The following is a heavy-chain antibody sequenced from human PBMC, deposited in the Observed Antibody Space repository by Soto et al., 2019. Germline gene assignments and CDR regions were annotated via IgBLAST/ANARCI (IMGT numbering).Heavy chain of an antibody. CDR3: ARINEASRFDP. V-gene: IGHV2-26*01. J-gene: IGHJ5*02. CDR1: GFSLSNARMG. Sequence: SGPTLVNPTETLTLTCTVSGFSLSNARMGVSWIRQPPGKALEWLAHIFSNDEKSYSTSPKSRLTISKDTSKSQVVLTMTNMDPVDTATYYCARINEASRFDPWGQGTLVTVSS. CDR2: IFSNDEK. D-gene: IGHD1-1*01.